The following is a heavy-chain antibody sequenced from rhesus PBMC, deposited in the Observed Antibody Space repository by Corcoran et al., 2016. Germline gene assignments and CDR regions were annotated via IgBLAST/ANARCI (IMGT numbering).Heavy chain of an antibody. CDR3: ARGSRYFDY. V-gene: IGHV4S10*01. CDR1: GGSISDSYR. D-gene: IGHD2-39*01. J-gene: IGHJ4*01. CDR2: IYGSSTST. Sequence: QVQLQESGPGVVKPSETLSLTCAVSGGSISDSYRWSWIRQPPGKGLEWIGYIYGSSTSTNYNPSLQIRVTISKDASKNQFSLKLSSVTAADTAVYYCARGSRYFDYWGQGVLVTVSS.